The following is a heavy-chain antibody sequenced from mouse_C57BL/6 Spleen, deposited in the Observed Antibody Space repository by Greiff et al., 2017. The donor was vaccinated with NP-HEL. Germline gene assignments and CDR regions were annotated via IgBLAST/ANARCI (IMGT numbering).Heavy chain of an antibody. J-gene: IGHJ2*01. V-gene: IGHV1-55*01. D-gene: IGHD1-1*01. CDR2: IYPGSGST. CDR1: GYTFTSYW. CDR3: ARAPFITTVFDY. Sequence: QVQLQQPGAELVKPGASVKMSCKASGYTFTSYWITWVKQRPGQGLEWIGDIYPGSGSTNYNEKFKSKATLTVDTSSSPAYMQLSSLTSEDSAVYYCARAPFITTVFDYWGQGTTLTVSS.